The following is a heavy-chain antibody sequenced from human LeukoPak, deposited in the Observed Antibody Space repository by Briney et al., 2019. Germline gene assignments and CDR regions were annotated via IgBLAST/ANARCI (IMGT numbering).Heavy chain of an antibody. Sequence: GGSLRLSCAASGFTFSSYGIHWVRQAPGKGLEWVALIWYDGSKNYYGESVKGRFTISRDNVQNTLHLQMNSLRAEDTAVYYCARVATSSLDYWGQGTLVTVSS. CDR2: IWYDGSKN. V-gene: IGHV3-33*01. D-gene: IGHD2-2*01. J-gene: IGHJ4*02. CDR1: GFTFSSYG. CDR3: ARVATSSLDY.